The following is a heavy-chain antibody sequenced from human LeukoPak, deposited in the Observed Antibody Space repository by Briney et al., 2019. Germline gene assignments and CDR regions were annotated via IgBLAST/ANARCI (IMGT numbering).Heavy chain of an antibody. CDR3: ARDRVTMIVAPDY. D-gene: IGHD3-22*01. J-gene: IGHJ4*02. Sequence: SVKVSCKASGGTFSSYAISWVRQAPGQGLEWMGRIIPILGIANYAQKFQGRVTITADKSTSTAYMELSSLRSEDTAVYYCARDRVTMIVAPDYWGQGTLVTVSS. CDR2: IIPILGIA. V-gene: IGHV1-69*04. CDR1: GGTFSSYA.